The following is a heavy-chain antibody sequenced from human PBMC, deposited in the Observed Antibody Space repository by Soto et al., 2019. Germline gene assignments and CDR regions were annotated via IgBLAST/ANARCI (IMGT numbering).Heavy chain of an antibody. CDR2: INPYNANT. D-gene: IGHD3-16*01. V-gene: IGHV1-18*04. Sequence: ASVKVSCKTSGYNFTNHGTNWVRQAPGQGLEWMGWINPYNANTNYAQKLQGRVTMTTDTSTSTAYMDLRSLTSDDTAVYYCARDRVAGILGDAFDIWGQGTMVTVSS. CDR3: ARDRVAGILGDAFDI. J-gene: IGHJ3*02. CDR1: GYNFTNHG.